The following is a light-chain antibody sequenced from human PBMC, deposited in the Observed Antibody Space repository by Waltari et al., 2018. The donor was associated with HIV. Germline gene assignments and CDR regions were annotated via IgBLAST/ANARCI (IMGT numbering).Light chain of an antibody. CDR2: KAS. Sequence: DIQMTQSHSTLSASVGDRVTITCRASQSINSWLAWYQQKPGKVPNLLIYKASSLESGVPSRFSGSGSGTEFTLTISSLQPDDFATYYCQQYNSYSYSFGQGTKLEIK. CDR3: QQYNSYSYS. V-gene: IGKV1-5*03. CDR1: QSINSW. J-gene: IGKJ2*03.